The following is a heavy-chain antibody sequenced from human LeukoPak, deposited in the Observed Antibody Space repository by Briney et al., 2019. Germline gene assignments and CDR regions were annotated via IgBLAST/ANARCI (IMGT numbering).Heavy chain of an antibody. J-gene: IGHJ5*02. D-gene: IGHD6-19*01. V-gene: IGHV4-59*01. CDR1: GGSISSYY. Sequence: PSETLSLTCTVSGGSISSYYWSWIRQPPGKGLEWIGYIYYSGSTNYNPSLKSRVTISVDTSKNQFSLKLSSETAADTAVYYCASVAVAGKMGWFDPWGQGTLVTVSS. CDR3: ASVAVAGKMGWFDP. CDR2: IYYSGST.